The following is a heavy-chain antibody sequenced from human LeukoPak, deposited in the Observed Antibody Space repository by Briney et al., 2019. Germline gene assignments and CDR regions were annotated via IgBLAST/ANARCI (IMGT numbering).Heavy chain of an antibody. CDR3: ARDGYYYGMDV. J-gene: IGHJ6*02. Sequence: GGSLRLSCAAFGFTVSSNYMSWVRQAPGKGLEWVSVIYSGGSTYYADSVKGRFTISRDNSKNTLYLQMNSLRAEDTAVYYCARDGYYYGMDVWGQGITVTVSS. CDR1: GFTVSSNY. CDR2: IYSGGST. V-gene: IGHV3-53*01.